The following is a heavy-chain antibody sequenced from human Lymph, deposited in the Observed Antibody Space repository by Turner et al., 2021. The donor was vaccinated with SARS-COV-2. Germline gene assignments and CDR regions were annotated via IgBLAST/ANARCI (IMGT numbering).Heavy chain of an antibody. V-gene: IGHV3-30*04. Sequence: QRQLVGSGGGVVQPGRSLSLSCPASGFTFSTYAIHWVRQAPGKGLEWVAVISYDGSNKYYADSVKDRFTISRDNSKNTLYLQMNSLRAEDTAVYYCARYASGGYFYYGMDVWGQGTTVTVSS. CDR3: ARYASGGYFYYGMDV. D-gene: IGHD3-10*01. J-gene: IGHJ6*02. CDR2: ISYDGSNK. CDR1: GFTFSTYA.